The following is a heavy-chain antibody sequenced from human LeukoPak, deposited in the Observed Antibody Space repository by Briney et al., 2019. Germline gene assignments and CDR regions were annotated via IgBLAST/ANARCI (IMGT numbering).Heavy chain of an antibody. CDR1: GFTFSAYA. J-gene: IGHJ4*02. CDR2: ITGSGDTA. Sequence: PGGSLRPSCAASGFTFSAYAMTWVRQAPGKGLEWVSSITGSGDTAYYADSVKGRFTISRDNSKNTLYLQMNSLRAEDTAVYYCAKPAIAVAANYFDYWGQGTLVSVSS. V-gene: IGHV3-23*01. D-gene: IGHD6-19*01. CDR3: AKPAIAVAANYFDY.